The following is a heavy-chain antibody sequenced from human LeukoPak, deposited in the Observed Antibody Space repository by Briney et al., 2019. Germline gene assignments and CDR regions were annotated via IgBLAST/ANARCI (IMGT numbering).Heavy chain of an antibody. CDR2: IYYSGST. V-gene: IGHV4-39*07. D-gene: IGHD6-6*01. CDR1: GGSISSSSYY. Sequence: PSETLSLTCTVSGGSISSSSYYWGWIRQPPRKWLEWIGSIYYSGSTYYNPSLKSRVTISVDTSKNQFSLKLSSVTAADPAVYYCARDSSYSSSPIDYWGQGTLVTVSS. CDR3: ARDSSYSSSPIDY. J-gene: IGHJ4*02.